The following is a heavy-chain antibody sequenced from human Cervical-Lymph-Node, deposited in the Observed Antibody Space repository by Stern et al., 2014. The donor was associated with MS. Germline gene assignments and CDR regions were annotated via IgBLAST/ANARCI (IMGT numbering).Heavy chain of an antibody. V-gene: IGHV2-5*02. CDR3: AHFNQWLAWSMDV. J-gene: IGHJ6*02. CDR1: GFSLLVSGVG. D-gene: IGHD6-19*01. Sequence: ESGPTLVKPTQTLTLTCSFSGFSLLVSGVGVGWIRQPPGKALEWLALVDSDDDKYYSPSLKSRLTISKDPSKNQVVLRMTNSDPVDTATYYCAHFNQWLAWSMDVWGQGTTVIVSS. CDR2: VDSDDDK.